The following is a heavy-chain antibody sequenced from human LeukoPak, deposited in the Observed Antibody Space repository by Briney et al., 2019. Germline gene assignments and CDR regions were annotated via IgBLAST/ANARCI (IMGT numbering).Heavy chain of an antibody. J-gene: IGHJ6*03. D-gene: IGHD4-17*01. Sequence: PSETLSLTCTVSGGSISSGDYCWSWIRQPPGKGLEWIGYIYYRGSTYYNPSLKSRVTISVDTSKNQFSLKVSSVTAADTAVYYCARHLTVTTGYYYYYYMDVWGKGTTATVSS. CDR1: GGSISSGDYC. CDR3: ARHLTVTTGYYYYYYMDV. V-gene: IGHV4-30-4*08. CDR2: IYYRGST.